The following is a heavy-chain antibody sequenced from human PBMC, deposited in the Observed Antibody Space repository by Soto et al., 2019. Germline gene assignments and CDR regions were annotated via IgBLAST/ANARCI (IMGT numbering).Heavy chain of an antibody. D-gene: IGHD4-17*01. Sequence: QAQLVQSAAEVKKPGASVKVSCKASGYTFITYGISWVRQAPGQGLEWMGWISTYNGNTYSAQRFQGRVTMTTDTSTSTAYMELRSLRSDDKAVYYCARESGDYDTGSGDYYYYGMDVWGQGTTVTVSS. V-gene: IGHV1-18*01. CDR3: ARESGDYDTGSGDYYYYGMDV. J-gene: IGHJ6*02. CDR2: ISTYNGNT. CDR1: GYTFITYG.